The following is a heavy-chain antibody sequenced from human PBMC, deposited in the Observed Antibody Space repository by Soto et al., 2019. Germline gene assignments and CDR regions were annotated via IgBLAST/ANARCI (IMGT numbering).Heavy chain of an antibody. V-gene: IGHV1-69*12. Sequence: QVQLVQSGAEVKKPGSSVKVSCKTSGGTFRTSAISWVRQAPGQGLEWMGGIMPVFPKADYAQKFQGRVTITADESTSTAYMELSSLRSEDTAVYYCARDKDRQQLGGNYYYIMDVWGQGTTVTVSS. CDR2: IMPVFPKA. J-gene: IGHJ6*01. D-gene: IGHD3-3*02. CDR1: GGTFRTSA. CDR3: ARDKDRQQLGGNYYYIMDV.